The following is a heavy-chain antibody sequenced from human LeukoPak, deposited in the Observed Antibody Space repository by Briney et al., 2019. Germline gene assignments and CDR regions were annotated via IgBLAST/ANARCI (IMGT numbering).Heavy chain of an antibody. Sequence: ASVKVSCKASRGTFSSYAISWVRQAPGQGLEWMGRIIPIFGTANYAQKFQGRVTITTDESTSTAYMELSSLRSEDTAVYYCASGKRITMIVVALTSLDYWGQGTLVTVSS. CDR3: ASGKRITMIVVALTSLDY. CDR1: RGTFSSYA. V-gene: IGHV1-69*05. D-gene: IGHD3-22*01. J-gene: IGHJ4*02. CDR2: IIPIFGTA.